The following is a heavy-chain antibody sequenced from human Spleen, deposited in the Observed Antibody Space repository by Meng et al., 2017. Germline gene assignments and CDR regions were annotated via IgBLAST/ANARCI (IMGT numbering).Heavy chain of an antibody. J-gene: IGHJ6*02. CDR3: ARAPYGIDV. CDR2: ISSSSSYI. Sequence: GESLKISCAASGFTLSTYTMNWVRQAPGKGLEWVSSISSSSSYIWYADSVKGRFTISRDNAKNSLYLQMNSLRAEDTAVYYCARAPYGIDVWGQGTMVTVSS. CDR1: GFTLSTYT. V-gene: IGHV3-21*01.